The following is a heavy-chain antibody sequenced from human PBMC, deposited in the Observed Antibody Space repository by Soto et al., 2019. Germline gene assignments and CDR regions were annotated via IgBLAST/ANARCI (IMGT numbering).Heavy chain of an antibody. CDR1: GVTFSSYW. D-gene: IGHD2-21*01. Sequence: PXGSLRLSCAASGVTFSSYWMHWVRQAPGKGLVWVSRINSDGSSTSYADSVKGRFTISRDNAKNTLYLQMNSLRAEDTAVYYCARGPPSGWGSRNWYFDYWGQGTLVTVSS. CDR2: INSDGSST. V-gene: IGHV3-74*01. J-gene: IGHJ4*02. CDR3: ARGPPSGWGSRNWYFDY.